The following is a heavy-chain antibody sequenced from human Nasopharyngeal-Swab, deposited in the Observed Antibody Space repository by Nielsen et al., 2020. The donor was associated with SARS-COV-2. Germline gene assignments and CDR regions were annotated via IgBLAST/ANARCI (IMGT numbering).Heavy chain of an antibody. CDR2: MNPNSGNT. Sequence: WVRQAPGQGLEWMGWMNPNSGNTGYAQKFQGRVTMTRNTSISTAYMELSSLRSEDTAVYYCARAAGSDYWGQGTLVTVSS. CDR3: ARAAGSDY. D-gene: IGHD6-19*01. J-gene: IGHJ4*02. V-gene: IGHV1-8*01.